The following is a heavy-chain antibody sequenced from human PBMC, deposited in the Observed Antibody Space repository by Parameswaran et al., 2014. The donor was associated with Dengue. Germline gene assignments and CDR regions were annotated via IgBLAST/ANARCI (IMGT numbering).Heavy chain of an antibody. CDR1: GFTFSDYY. CDR2: ISSSGSTI. D-gene: IGHD1-1*01. J-gene: IGHJ4*02. V-gene: IGHV3-11*01. Sequence: GESLKISCAASGFTFSDYYMSWIRQAPGKGLEWVSYISSSGSTIYYADSVKGRFTISRDNAKNSLYLQMNSLRAEDTAVYYCARVRRILGCCATWGQGTLVTVSS. CDR3: ARVRRILGCCAT.